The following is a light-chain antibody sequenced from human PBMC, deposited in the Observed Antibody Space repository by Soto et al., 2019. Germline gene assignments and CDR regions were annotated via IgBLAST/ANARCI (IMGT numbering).Light chain of an antibody. CDR1: SSDVGGYNY. CDR3: SSYTSSSTLGYV. J-gene: IGLJ1*01. CDR2: DVT. Sequence: QSVLTQPPSVSGSPGQSLTIFCTGTSSDVGGYNYVSWYQQHPGKAPKLMIYDVTTRPSGVSNRFSGSKSGNTASLTISGLQAEDEADYYCSSYTSSSTLGYVFGTGTKVTVL. V-gene: IGLV2-14*03.